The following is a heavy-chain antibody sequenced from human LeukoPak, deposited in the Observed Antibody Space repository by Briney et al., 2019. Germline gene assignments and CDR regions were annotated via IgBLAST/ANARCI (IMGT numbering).Heavy chain of an antibody. D-gene: IGHD6-13*01. CDR2: VSGSNGNT. J-gene: IGHJ5*02. CDR3: VRESPVAAVGRSWFDP. CDR1: GFTFSSYA. Sequence: GGSLRLSCAASGFTFSSYAMSWVRQSPGEGLEWVSTVSGSNGNTHYADSVKWRFTIPRDNSKNTLYLQMNSLRAEDTAVYYCVRESPVAAVGRSWFDPWGQGTLVTVSS. V-gene: IGHV3-23*01.